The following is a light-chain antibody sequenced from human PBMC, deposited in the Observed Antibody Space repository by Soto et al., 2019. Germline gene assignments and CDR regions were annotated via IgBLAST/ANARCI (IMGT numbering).Light chain of an antibody. J-gene: IGKJ4*01. V-gene: IGKV3-15*01. Sequence: EKVMTQSPATLSVSPGERATLSCRASQNVKTRLAWYQQKPGQAPRLLIFDAFTRATGIPARFSGSASGTDFTLTISSLQSEDSAVYYCQQYDEWPLTFGVGTKVEIK. CDR3: QQYDEWPLT. CDR2: DAF. CDR1: QNVKTR.